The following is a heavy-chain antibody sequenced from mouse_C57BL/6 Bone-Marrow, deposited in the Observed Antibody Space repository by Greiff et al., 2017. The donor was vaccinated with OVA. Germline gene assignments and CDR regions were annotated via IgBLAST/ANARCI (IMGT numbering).Heavy chain of an antibody. J-gene: IGHJ4*01. V-gene: IGHV5-4*01. Sequence: EVKLMESGGGLVKPGGSLKLSCAASGFTFSSYAMSWVRQTPEKRLEWVATISDGGSYTYYPDNVKGRFTISRDNAKNNLYLQMSHLKSEDTAMYYCARDPIIYYDYDGYAMDYWGQGTSVTVSS. CDR1: GFTFSSYA. CDR3: ARDPIIYYDYDGYAMDY. D-gene: IGHD2-4*01. CDR2: ISDGGSYT.